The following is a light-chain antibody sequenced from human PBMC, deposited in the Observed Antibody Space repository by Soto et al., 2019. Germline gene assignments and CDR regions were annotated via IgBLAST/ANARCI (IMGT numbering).Light chain of an antibody. CDR3: QQANSFPIFT. V-gene: IGKV1D-12*01. CDR2: AAS. CDR1: QAISSW. Sequence: DLQMTQSPSSVSASVGDRVTITCRASQAISSWLAWYQQKPGKAPKLLIYAASSLRSGVPSRFSGSGSGTDFTLTISSLQPEDFATYYCQQANSFPIFTFGPGTKVDIK. J-gene: IGKJ3*01.